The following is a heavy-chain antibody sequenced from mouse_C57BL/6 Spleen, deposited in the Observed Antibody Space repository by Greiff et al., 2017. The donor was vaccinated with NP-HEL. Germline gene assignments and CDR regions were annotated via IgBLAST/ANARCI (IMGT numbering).Heavy chain of an antibody. Sequence: EVKLVESGGDLVKPGGSLKLSCAASGFTFSSYGMSWVRQTPDKRLEWVATISSGGSYTYYPDSVKGRFTISRDNAKNTLYLQMSSLKSEDTAMYYCARGGSSPYYFDYWGQGTTLTVSS. D-gene: IGHD1-1*01. J-gene: IGHJ2*01. CDR3: ARGGSSPYYFDY. V-gene: IGHV5-6*01. CDR2: ISSGGSYT. CDR1: GFTFSSYG.